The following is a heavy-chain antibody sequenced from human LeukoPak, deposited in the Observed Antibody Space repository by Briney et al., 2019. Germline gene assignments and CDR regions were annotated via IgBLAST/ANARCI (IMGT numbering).Heavy chain of an antibody. J-gene: IGHJ4*02. Sequence: GASVKVSCKASGYTFTGYYMHWVRQAPGQGLEWMGWINPNSGGTNYAQKFQGRVTMTRDTSISTAYMELSRLRSDDTAVYYCARLLWFGEFTIDYWGQGTLVTVSS. CDR1: GYTFTGYY. CDR2: INPNSGGT. V-gene: IGHV1-2*02. D-gene: IGHD3-10*01. CDR3: ARLLWFGEFTIDY.